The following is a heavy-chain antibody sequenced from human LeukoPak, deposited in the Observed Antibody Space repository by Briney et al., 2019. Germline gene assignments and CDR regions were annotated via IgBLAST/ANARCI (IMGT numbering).Heavy chain of an antibody. CDR1: GGSFSGYY. CDR2: INYSGGT. J-gene: IGHJ6*02. CDR3: ARSKGSGSYYRGRYEYYGMDV. D-gene: IGHD3-10*01. Sequence: SETLSLICAVYGGSFSGYYWSWIRQPPGEGLEGCGEINYSGGTNYNPSLKSRVTISVDTSKNQFSLKLSSVTAADTAVYYCARSKGSGSYYRGRYEYYGMDVWGQGTTVTVSS. V-gene: IGHV4-34*01.